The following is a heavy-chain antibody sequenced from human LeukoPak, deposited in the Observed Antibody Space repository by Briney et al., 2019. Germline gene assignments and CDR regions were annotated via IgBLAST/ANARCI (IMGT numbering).Heavy chain of an antibody. CDR1: GFTFSSYS. J-gene: IGHJ4*02. CDR2: IGGSSRSI. V-gene: IGHV3-21*01. Sequence: GGSLRLSCAASGFTFSSYSMNWVRQAPGKGLEGVASIGGSSRSIYYADSVKGRFTISRDNAKNSLYLQMNSLRAEDTAVYYCARGGEMGIPQYPDYWGQGTLVTVSS. CDR3: ARGGEMGIPQYPDY. D-gene: IGHD5-24*01.